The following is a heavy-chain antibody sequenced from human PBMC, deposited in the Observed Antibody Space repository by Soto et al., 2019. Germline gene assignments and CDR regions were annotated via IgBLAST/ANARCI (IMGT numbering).Heavy chain of an antibody. D-gene: IGHD2-15*01. Sequence: SETLSLTCAVYGGSFSGYYWSWIRQPPGKGLEWIGEINHSGSTNYNPSLKSRVTISVDTSKNQFSLKLSSVTAADTAVYYCARVIRYVDPRDLLAYRGRRTLVPVSS. J-gene: IGHJ4*02. CDR1: GGSFSGYY. V-gene: IGHV4-34*01. CDR3: ARVIRYVDPRDLLAY. CDR2: INHSGST.